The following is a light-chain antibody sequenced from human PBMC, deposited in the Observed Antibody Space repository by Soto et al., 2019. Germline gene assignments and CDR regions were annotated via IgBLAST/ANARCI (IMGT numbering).Light chain of an antibody. Sequence: EVVLTQSPATLSLSPGERATLSCRASQSVDIFLAWYQQKPGQPPRLLIYDASNRAPGIPARFSGSGSGTDSTLTISSLEPEDFAVYYCQQRKHWPPLTFGQGTRLDI. V-gene: IGKV3-11*01. J-gene: IGKJ5*01. CDR3: QQRKHWPPLT. CDR1: QSVDIF. CDR2: DAS.